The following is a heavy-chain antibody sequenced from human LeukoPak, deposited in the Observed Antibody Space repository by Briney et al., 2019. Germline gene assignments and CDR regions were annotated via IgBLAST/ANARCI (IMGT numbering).Heavy chain of an antibody. D-gene: IGHD2-2*02. V-gene: IGHV1-8*03. Sequence: GASVKVSCKASGYTFTSYDINWVRQATGQGLEWMGWMNPDSGNTGYAQKFQGRVTITRNTSISTAYMELSSLRSEDTAVYYCATGGSGTSCYTYWGQGTLVTVSS. J-gene: IGHJ4*02. CDR1: GYTFTSYD. CDR2: MNPDSGNT. CDR3: ATGGSGTSCYTY.